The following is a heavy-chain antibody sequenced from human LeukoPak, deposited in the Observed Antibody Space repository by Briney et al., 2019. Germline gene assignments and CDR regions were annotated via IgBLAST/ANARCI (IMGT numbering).Heavy chain of an antibody. CDR2: ISYDGSNK. D-gene: IGHD1-26*01. CDR1: GFTFSSYA. J-gene: IGHJ4*02. V-gene: IGHV3-30-3*01. CDR3: ARDWRELSDY. Sequence: GGSLRLSCAASGFTFSSYAMHWVRQAPDKGLEWVAVISYDGSNKYYADSVKGRFTISRDNSKNTLYLQMNSLRAEDTAVYYCARDWRELSDYWGQGTLVTVSS.